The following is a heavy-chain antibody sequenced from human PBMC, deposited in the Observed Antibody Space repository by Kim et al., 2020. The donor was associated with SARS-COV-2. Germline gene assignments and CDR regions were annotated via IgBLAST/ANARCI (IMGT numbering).Heavy chain of an antibody. CDR3: AKVWGAASTYYYGSGSPYNWFDP. Sequence: GGSLRLSCAASGFTFSSYAMSWVRQAPGKGLEWVSAISGSGGSTYYADSVKGRFTISRDNSKNTLYLQMNSLRAEDTAVYYCAKVWGAASTYYYGSGSPYNWFDPWGQGTLVTVSS. CDR2: ISGSGGST. J-gene: IGHJ5*02. CDR1: GFTFSSYA. V-gene: IGHV3-23*01. D-gene: IGHD3-10*01.